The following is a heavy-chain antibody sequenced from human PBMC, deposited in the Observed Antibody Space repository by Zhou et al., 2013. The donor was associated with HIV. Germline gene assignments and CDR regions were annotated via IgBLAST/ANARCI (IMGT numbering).Heavy chain of an antibody. CDR2: VSAYTGQT. J-gene: IGHJ4*02. Sequence: QVQLVQSGAEVKKPGSSVKVSCKASGGTFATSGVNWLRQAPGQGLQWVGWVSAYTGQTTYAQQFQGRVTMTADTSTTTAYMDLRSLKSDDTAVYYCARASGSGYYSHMNSWGQGTLVVVSS. CDR1: GGTFATSG. CDR3: ARASGSGYYSHMNS. V-gene: IGHV1-18*01. D-gene: IGHD3-22*01.